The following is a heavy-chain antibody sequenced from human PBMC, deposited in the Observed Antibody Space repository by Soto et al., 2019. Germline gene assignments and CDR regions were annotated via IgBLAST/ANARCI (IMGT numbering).Heavy chain of an antibody. J-gene: IGHJ3*02. Sequence: GGSLRLSCAASGFTFSSYAMHWVRQAPGKGLEWVAVISYDGSNKYYADSVKGRFTISRDNSKNTLYLQMNSLRAEDTAVHYCARDQRGLRPESFDIWGQGTMVTVSS. CDR3: ARDQRGLRPESFDI. V-gene: IGHV3-30-3*01. D-gene: IGHD3-16*01. CDR1: GFTFSSYA. CDR2: ISYDGSNK.